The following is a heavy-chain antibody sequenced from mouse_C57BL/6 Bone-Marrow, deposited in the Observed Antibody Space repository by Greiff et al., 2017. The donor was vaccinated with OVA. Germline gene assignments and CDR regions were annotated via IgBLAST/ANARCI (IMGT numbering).Heavy chain of an antibody. V-gene: IGHV7-3*01. CDR3: ARYTYDLDY. J-gene: IGHJ2*01. CDR2: IRNKANGYTT. Sequence: EVKLMESGGGLVQPGGSLSLSCAASGFTFTDYYMSWVRQPPGKALEWLGFIRNKANGYTTEYSASVKGRFTISRDNSQSILYLQMNALRAEDSATYSCARYTYDLDYWGQGTTLTVSS. D-gene: IGHD2-3*01. CDR1: GFTFTDYY.